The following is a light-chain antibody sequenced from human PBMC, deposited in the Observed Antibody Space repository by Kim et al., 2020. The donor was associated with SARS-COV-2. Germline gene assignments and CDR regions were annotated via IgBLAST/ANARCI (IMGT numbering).Light chain of an antibody. CDR3: QAWDISTAV. CDR2: KGN. J-gene: IGLJ3*02. Sequence: SYELTQPPSVSASAGQTANIPCSGDKLGNKYVCWYQQKPGRAPVLVIYKGNQRPSGIPDRFSGSNSGDTATLTISGAQTMDEADYYCQAWDISTAVFGGGTQLTVL. CDR1: KLGNKY. V-gene: IGLV3-1*01.